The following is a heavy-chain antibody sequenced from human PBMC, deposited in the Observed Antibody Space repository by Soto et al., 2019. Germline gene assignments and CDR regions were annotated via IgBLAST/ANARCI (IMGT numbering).Heavy chain of an antibody. D-gene: IGHD4-17*01. J-gene: IGHJ3*02. V-gene: IGHV3-48*03. Sequence: GGSLRLSCAASGFTFSSYDMNWVRQAPGKGLEWVSYISGSGDTIYYADSVKGRFTMSRDNAKNSLYLQVNSLRAEDTAVYYCARSKYGVYASAFDIWGQGTMVTVSS. CDR1: GFTFSSYD. CDR3: ARSKYGVYASAFDI. CDR2: ISGSGDTI.